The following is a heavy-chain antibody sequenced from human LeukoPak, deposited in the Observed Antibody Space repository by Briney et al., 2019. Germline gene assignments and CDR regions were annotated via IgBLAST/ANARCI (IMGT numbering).Heavy chain of an antibody. CDR3: ARADGDAYSSGWFYY. CDR1: GYTFTGSY. J-gene: IGHJ4*02. V-gene: IGHV1-2*02. Sequence: GASVKVSCKASGYTFTGSYIHWVRQAPGQGLEWVGWINPNSGGTNSAQKFQGRVTMTGDTSISTVYMELSRLTSDDMALYYCARADGDAYSSGWFYYWGQGTLVTVSS. D-gene: IGHD6-19*01. CDR2: INPNSGGT.